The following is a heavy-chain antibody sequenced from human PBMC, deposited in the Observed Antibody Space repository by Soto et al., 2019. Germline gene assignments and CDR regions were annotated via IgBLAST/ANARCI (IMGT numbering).Heavy chain of an antibody. V-gene: IGHV1-69*06. CDR2: IIPIFGTA. D-gene: IGHD5-12*01. J-gene: IGHJ3*02. CDR3: ARLRGGGCYDYGDAFEI. Sequence: GASVKVSCKASGGTFSSYAISWVRQAPGQGLEWMGGIIPIFGTANYAQKFQGRVTITADKSTSTAYMELSSLRSEDTAVYYCARLRGGGCYDYGDAFEIWGRGTMVTVAS. CDR1: GGTFSSYA.